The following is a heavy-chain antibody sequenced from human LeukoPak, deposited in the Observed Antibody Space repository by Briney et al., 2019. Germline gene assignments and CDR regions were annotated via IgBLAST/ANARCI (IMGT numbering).Heavy chain of an antibody. CDR1: GGSFSGYY. CDR3: ARISNIAVADAFDI. D-gene: IGHD6-19*01. V-gene: IGHV4-34*01. J-gene: IGHJ3*02. Sequence: SETLSLTCAVYGGSFSGYYRSWIRQPPGKGLEWIGEINHSGSTNHNPSLKSRVTISVDTSKNQFSLKLSSVTAADTAVYYCARISNIAVADAFDIWGQGTMVTVSS. CDR2: INHSGST.